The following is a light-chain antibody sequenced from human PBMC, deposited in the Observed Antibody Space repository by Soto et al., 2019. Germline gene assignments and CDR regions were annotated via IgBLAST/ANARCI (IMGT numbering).Light chain of an antibody. Sequence: QSVLTQPASVSGSLGQSITISCTGTSSDVGGYNYVSWYQQHPGKAPKLMIYEVSNRPSGISNRFSGSRSGNTASLTISGLQAEDEADYYCSSYTGSSTYVFGTGTKVTVL. CDR2: EVS. J-gene: IGLJ1*01. V-gene: IGLV2-14*01. CDR3: SSYTGSSTYV. CDR1: SSDVGGYNY.